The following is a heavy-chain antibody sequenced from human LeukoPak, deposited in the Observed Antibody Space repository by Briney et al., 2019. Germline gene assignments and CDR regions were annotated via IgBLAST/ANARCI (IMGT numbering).Heavy chain of an antibody. CDR3: GKDGGQYSSGPEFDP. D-gene: IGHD6-19*01. CDR2: ISGGGERT. CDR1: GIVFSNTA. J-gene: IGHJ5*02. V-gene: IGHV3-23*01. Sequence: QPGGSLRLSCAASGIVFSNTAMNWARQSPGRGLEWVSAISGGGERTFYADSVKGRFTISRDNSKNMGYLQMNSLRADDTAIYYCGKDGGQYSSGPEFDPRGQGALVTVSS.